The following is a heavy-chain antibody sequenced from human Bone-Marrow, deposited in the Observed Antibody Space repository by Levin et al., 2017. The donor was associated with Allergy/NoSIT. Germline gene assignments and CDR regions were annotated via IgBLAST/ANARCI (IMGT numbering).Heavy chain of an antibody. D-gene: IGHD3-3*01. CDR2: ISGSGGST. CDR1: GFTFSSYA. V-gene: IGHV3-23*01. CDR3: AKEQTYYDFWSGYLHYYYYGMDV. J-gene: IGHJ6*02. Sequence: GGSLRLSCAASGFTFSSYAMSWVRQAPGKGLEWVSAISGSGGSTYYADSVKGRFTISRDNSKNTLYLQMNSLRAEDTAVYYCAKEQTYYDFWSGYLHYYYYGMDVWGQGTTVTVSS.